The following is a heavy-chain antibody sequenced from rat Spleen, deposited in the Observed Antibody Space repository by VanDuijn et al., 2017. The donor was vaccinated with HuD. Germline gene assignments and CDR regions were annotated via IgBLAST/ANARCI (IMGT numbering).Heavy chain of an antibody. D-gene: IGHD1-11*01. J-gene: IGHJ3*01. CDR1: GFTFNNYW. Sequence: EVKLVESGGGLVQPGRSLQLSCVASGFTFNNYWMTWIRQAPKKGLEWVTSISYEGDDTYYGDSVKGRFTISRDSAESTLYLQMNSLRSEDTATYYCARHGVNYGAYNWFAYWGQGTLVTVSS. CDR3: ARHGVNYGAYNWFAY. CDR2: ISYEGDDT. V-gene: IGHV5-22*01.